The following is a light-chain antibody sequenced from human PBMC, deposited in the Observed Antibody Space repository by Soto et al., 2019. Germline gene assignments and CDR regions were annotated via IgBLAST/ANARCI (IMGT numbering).Light chain of an antibody. V-gene: IGLV2-8*01. J-gene: IGLJ2*01. CDR2: EVS. CDR3: TSYGGRSNLV. Sequence: QSALTQPPSASGSPGQPVTISCTGTSSDIGGYNYVSWYQQYPGKAPKLIIYEVSKRPSGVPDRFSGSKSGNTASLTVSGLQAEDEADYYCTSYGGRSNLVIGGGTKLTVL. CDR1: SSDIGGYNY.